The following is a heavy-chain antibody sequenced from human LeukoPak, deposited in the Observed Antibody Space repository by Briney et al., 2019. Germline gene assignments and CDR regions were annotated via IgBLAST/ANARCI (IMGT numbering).Heavy chain of an antibody. Sequence: KTSETLSLTCTVSGGSISSSSYYWGWIRQPPGKGLEWIGRIYYSGSTYYNPSLKSRVTISVDTSKNQFSLKLSSVTAADTAVYYCARADYVWGSYRYQNWFDPWGQGTLVTVSS. CDR3: ARADYVWGSYRYQNWFDP. D-gene: IGHD3-16*02. CDR1: GGSISSSSYY. J-gene: IGHJ5*02. CDR2: IYYSGST. V-gene: IGHV4-39*07.